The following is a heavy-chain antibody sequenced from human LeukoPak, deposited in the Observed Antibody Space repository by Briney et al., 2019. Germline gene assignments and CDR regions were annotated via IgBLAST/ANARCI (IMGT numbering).Heavy chain of an antibody. V-gene: IGHV4-39*07. D-gene: IGHD3-10*01. J-gene: IGHJ3*02. CDR3: ARDPVLLWFGEMRTDDAFDI. CDR2: IYYSGST. Sequence: SETLSLTCTVSGGSISSSSYYWGWIRQPPGKGLEWIGSIYYSGSTYYNPSLKSRVTISVDTSKNQFSLKLSSVTAADTAVYYCARDPVLLWFGEMRTDDAFDIWGQGTMVTVSS. CDR1: GGSISSSSYY.